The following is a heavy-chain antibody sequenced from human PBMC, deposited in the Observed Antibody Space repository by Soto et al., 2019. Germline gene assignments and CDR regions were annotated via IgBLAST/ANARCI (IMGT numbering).Heavy chain of an antibody. CDR1: GYTFTSYG. J-gene: IGHJ6*02. CDR2: INAGNGNT. CDR3: ASNHPGAKPYGMDV. V-gene: IGHV1-3*05. Sequence: QVQLVQSGAEEKKPGASVKVSCKASGYTFTSYGLHWVRQAPGQRLEWMGWINAGNGNTKYSQKFQGRVTITRDTSASTVYMGLSRLRSEDTAVYFCASNHPGAKPYGMDVWGQGTTVTVSS. D-gene: IGHD1-1*01.